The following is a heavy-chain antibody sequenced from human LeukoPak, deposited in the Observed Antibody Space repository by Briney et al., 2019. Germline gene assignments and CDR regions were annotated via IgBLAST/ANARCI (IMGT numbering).Heavy chain of an antibody. V-gene: IGHV4-4*02. J-gene: IGHJ3*02. CDR1: GGSISSSNW. D-gene: IGHD6-13*01. CDR2: IYHSGST. CDR3: ARLPTAAAVVFDAFDI. Sequence: SETLSLTCTVSGGSISSSNWWSWVRQPPGKGLEWIGEIYHSGSTNYNPSLKSRVTISVDKSKNQFSLKLSSVTAADTAVYYCARLPTAAAVVFDAFDIWGQGTMVTVSS.